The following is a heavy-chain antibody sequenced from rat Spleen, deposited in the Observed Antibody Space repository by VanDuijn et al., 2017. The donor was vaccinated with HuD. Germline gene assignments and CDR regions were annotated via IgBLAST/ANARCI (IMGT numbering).Heavy chain of an antibody. V-gene: IGHV3-3*01. CDR3: ARSEGAHYYLPFAD. D-gene: IGHD1-1*01. Sequence: EVQLQESGPGLVKPSQSLSLTCSVTGHSIPSPYRWNWIRKFPGNKLEWMGYINSAGNTNYNPSPTIRFSITRDTSKNQFFLQVNSLSTEDTATYYCARSEGAHYYLPFADWGQGTLVTVSS. CDR2: INSAGNT. CDR1: GHSIPSPYR. J-gene: IGHJ3*01.